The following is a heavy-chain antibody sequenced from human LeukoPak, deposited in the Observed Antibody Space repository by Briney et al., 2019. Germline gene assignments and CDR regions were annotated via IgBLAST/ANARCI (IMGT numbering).Heavy chain of an antibody. Sequence: KPGGSLRLSCAASGFTFSNAWMSWVRQAPGKGLEWVGRIKSKTDGGTTDYAAPVKGRFTISRDDSKNTLYLQMNSLKTEDTAVYYCTTNVVMTAINYYYYGMDVWGQGTTVTVSS. CDR1: GFTFSNAW. D-gene: IGHD2-21*02. CDR2: IKSKTDGGTT. CDR3: TTNVVMTAINYYYYGMDV. V-gene: IGHV3-15*01. J-gene: IGHJ6*02.